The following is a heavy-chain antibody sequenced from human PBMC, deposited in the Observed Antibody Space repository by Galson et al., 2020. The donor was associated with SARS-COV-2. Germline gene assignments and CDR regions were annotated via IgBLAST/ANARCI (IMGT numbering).Heavy chain of an antibody. CDR1: GGSISSYY. D-gene: IGHD1-7*01. V-gene: IGHV4-59*01. CDR3: AREKDSGRWAAWGLPGTTGSAFDI. J-gene: IGHJ3*02. Sequence: SETLSLTCTVSGGSISSYYWSWIRQPPGKGLEWIGYIYYSGSTNYNPSLKSRVTISVDTSKNQFSLKLSSVTAADTAVHYCAREKDSGRWAAWGLPGTTGSAFDIWGQGTMVTVSS. CDR2: IYYSGST.